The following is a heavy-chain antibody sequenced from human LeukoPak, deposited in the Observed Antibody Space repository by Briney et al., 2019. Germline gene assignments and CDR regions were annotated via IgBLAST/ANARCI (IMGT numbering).Heavy chain of an antibody. J-gene: IGHJ4*02. Sequence: GGSLRLSCAASGFTFSSYAMSWVRQAPGKGLEWVSAISGSGGSTYYADSVKGRFTIPRDNSKNTLYLQMNSLRAEDTAVYYCAKGVYGSGSYSNLDYWGQGTLVTVSS. D-gene: IGHD3-10*01. CDR3: AKGVYGSGSYSNLDY. V-gene: IGHV3-23*01. CDR1: GFTFSSYA. CDR2: ISGSGGST.